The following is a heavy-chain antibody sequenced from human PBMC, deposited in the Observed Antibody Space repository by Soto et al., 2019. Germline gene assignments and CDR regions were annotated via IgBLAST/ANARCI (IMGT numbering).Heavy chain of an antibody. J-gene: IGHJ4*02. D-gene: IGHD5-18*01. CDR1: GGTFSSYA. Sequence: SVKVSCKASGGTFSSYAISWVRQAPGQGLEWMGGIIPIFGTANYAQKFQGRVTITADESTSTAYMELSSLRSEDTAVYFCATGVGWGYIFGLQYWGQGTPVTVSS. CDR2: IIPIFGTA. CDR3: ATGVGWGYIFGLQY. V-gene: IGHV1-69*13.